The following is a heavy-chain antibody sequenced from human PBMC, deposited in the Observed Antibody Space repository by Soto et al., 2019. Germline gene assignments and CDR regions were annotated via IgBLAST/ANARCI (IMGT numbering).Heavy chain of an antibody. D-gene: IGHD1-1*01. Sequence: SETLSLTCTVSGGSISSYYWSWIRQPPGKGLEWIGYIYHTGSTNCNPSLKSRVTISLDSSKNQFSLKLSSVTAADTAVYYCARVLKIRTTAGNDYYYMDVWGKGTTVTVSS. CDR3: ARVLKIRTTAGNDYYYMDV. CDR2: IYHTGST. V-gene: IGHV4-59*01. J-gene: IGHJ6*03. CDR1: GGSISSYY.